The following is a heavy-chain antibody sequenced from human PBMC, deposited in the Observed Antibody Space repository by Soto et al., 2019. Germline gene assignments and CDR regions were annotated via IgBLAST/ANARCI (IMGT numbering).Heavy chain of an antibody. CDR2: IYYSGST. CDR3: ARRSGSGARYYYDSSGFPDY. V-gene: IGHV4-39*07. J-gene: IGHJ4*02. Sequence: SETLSLTCTVSGCSISISSYYWGWILQPPGKGLEWIGSIYYSGSTYYNPSLKSRVTISVDTSKNQFSLKLSSVTAADTAVYYCARRSGSGARYYYDSSGFPDYWGQGTLVTVS. CDR1: GCSISISSYY. D-gene: IGHD3-22*01.